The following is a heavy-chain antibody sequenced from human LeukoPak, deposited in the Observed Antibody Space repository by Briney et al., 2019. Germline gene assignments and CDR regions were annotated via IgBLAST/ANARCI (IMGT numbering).Heavy chain of an antibody. V-gene: IGHV3-23*01. CDR1: GFTFSSYA. D-gene: IGHD1-26*01. J-gene: IGHJ4*02. Sequence: GGSLRLSCAASGFTFSSYAMSWVRQAPGKGLEWVSAISGSGGSTYYADSVKGRFTISRDNSKNTLYLQMNSLRAEDTAVYYCVKVQGELPSPDYWGQGTLVTVSS. CDR2: ISGSGGST. CDR3: VKVQGELPSPDY.